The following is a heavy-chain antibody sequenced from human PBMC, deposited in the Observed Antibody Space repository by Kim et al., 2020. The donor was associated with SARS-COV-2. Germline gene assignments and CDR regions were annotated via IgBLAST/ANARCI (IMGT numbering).Heavy chain of an antibody. D-gene: IGHD6-19*01. V-gene: IGHV4-34*01. CDR2: INHSGST. CDR1: GGSFSGYY. J-gene: IGHJ5*02. CDR3: ARKYSSGWYGRGWFDP. Sequence: SETLSLTCAVYGGSFSGYYCSWIRQPPGKGLEWIGEINHSGSTNYNPSLKRRVTISVDTSKNQFSLKLSSVTAADTAVYYCARKYSSGWYGRGWFDPWGQGTLVTVSS.